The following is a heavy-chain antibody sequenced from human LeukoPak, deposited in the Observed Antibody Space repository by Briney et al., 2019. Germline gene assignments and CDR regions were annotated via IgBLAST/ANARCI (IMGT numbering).Heavy chain of an antibody. CDR1: GGSISSYY. Sequence: SETLSLTCTVSGGSISSYYWGWIRQPPGKGLEWIGYIYYSGSTNYNPSLKSRVTISVDTSKNQFSLKLSSVTAADTAVYYCARGYDFWSGYYRQNWFDPWGQGTLVTVSS. CDR3: ARGYDFWSGYYRQNWFDP. V-gene: IGHV4-59*12. CDR2: IYYSGST. J-gene: IGHJ5*02. D-gene: IGHD3-3*01.